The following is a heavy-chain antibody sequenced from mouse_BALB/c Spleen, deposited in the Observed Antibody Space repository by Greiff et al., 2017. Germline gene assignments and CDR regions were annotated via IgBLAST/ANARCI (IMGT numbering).Heavy chain of an antibody. CDR3: ARLGGTDY. J-gene: IGHJ2*01. V-gene: IGHV1-4*01. Sequence: QVQLQQSGAELARPGASVKMSCKASGYTFTSYKMHWVKQRPGQGLEWIGYINPSSGYTNYNQKFKDKATLTADKSSSTAYMQLSSLTSEDSAVYYCARLGGTDYGGQGTTLTVSS. CDR1: GYTFTSYK. CDR2: INPSSGYT. D-gene: IGHD3-3*01.